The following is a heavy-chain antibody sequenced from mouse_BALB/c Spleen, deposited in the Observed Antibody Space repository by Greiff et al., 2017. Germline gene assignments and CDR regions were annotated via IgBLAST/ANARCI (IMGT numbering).Heavy chain of an antibody. CDR3: ARRENYGNSYYFDY. V-gene: IGHV5-12-2*01. CDR1: GFTFSSYT. J-gene: IGHJ2*01. D-gene: IGHD2-1*01. Sequence: EVKVEESGGGLVQPGGSLKLSCAASGFTFSSYTMSWVRQTPEKRLEWVAYISNGGGSTYYPDTVKGRFTISRDNAKNTLYLQMSSLKSEDTAMYYCARRENYGNSYYFDYWGQGTTLTVSS. CDR2: ISNGGGST.